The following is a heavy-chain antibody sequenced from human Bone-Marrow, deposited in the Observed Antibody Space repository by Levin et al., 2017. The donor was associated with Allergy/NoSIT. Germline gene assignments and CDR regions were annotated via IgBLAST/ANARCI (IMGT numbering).Heavy chain of an antibody. D-gene: IGHD2-2*01. Sequence: GGSLRLSCKASGGTFSSYAISWVRQAPGQGLEWMGGIIPIFGTANYAQKFQGRVTITADKSTSTAYMELSSLRSEDTAVYYCARGCSSTSCYSFDVGYNADEPKPYYYYYYYMDVWGKGTTVTVSS. CDR1: GGTFSSYA. CDR3: ARGCSSTSCYSFDVGYNADEPKPYYYYYYYMDV. V-gene: IGHV1-69*06. J-gene: IGHJ6*03. CDR2: IIPIFGTA.